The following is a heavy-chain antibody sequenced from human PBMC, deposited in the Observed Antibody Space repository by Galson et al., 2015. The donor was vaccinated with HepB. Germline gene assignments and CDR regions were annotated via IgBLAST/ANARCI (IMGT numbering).Heavy chain of an antibody. CDR1: GYTFNSYY. CDR3: AREKAGSGGMDV. CDR2: ISPSGDST. D-gene: IGHD3-10*01. J-gene: IGHJ6*02. Sequence: SVKVSCKASGYTFNSYYMHWVRQAPGRGLEWMGIISPSGDSTWYAQKLQGRVTVTMDTSTTTVYMELSSLSSDDTAVYHCAREKAGSGGMDVWGQGTTVTVSS. V-gene: IGHV1-46*02.